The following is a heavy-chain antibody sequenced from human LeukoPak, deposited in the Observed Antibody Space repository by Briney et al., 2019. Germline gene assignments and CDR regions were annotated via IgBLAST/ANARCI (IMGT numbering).Heavy chain of an antibody. Sequence: TGGSLRLSCAASGFTFSSYNMHWVRQAPGTGLEWVALISDDGSNEYYADSVKGRFTISRDNSKNTLYLQVNNLRAEDTAVYYCAKGSGYNYGHGLHYWGQGALVTVSS. V-gene: IGHV3-30-3*01. CDR3: AKGSGYNYGHGLHY. CDR2: ISDDGSNE. CDR1: GFTFSSYN. J-gene: IGHJ4*02. D-gene: IGHD5-18*01.